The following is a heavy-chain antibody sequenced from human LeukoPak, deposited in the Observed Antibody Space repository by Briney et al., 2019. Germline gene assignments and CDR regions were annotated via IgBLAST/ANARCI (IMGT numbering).Heavy chain of an antibody. CDR1: GGSISSSTYY. Sequence: SETLSLTCTVSGGSISSSTYYWGWIRQPPGKGLELIGSKYYSGNSYYNPSLKSRVSISVDTSKNQFSLKRSTVTAADTAVYYCARLYYYYGLDVWGQGTTVTVSS. CDR3: ARLYYYYGLDV. CDR2: KYYSGNS. V-gene: IGHV4-39*01. J-gene: IGHJ6*02.